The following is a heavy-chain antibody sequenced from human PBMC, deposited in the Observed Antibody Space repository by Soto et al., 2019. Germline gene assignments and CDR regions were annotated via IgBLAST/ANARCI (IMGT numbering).Heavy chain of an antibody. Sequence: ASVKVSCKASGYTFTSYYMHWVRQAPGQGLEWMGIINPSGGSTSYAQKFQGRVTMTRDTSTSTVYMELSSLRSEDTAVYYCARDGEGRDGYNFYFDYWGQGTLVTVSS. V-gene: IGHV1-46*01. CDR2: INPSGGST. CDR1: GYTFTSYY. J-gene: IGHJ4*02. D-gene: IGHD5-12*01. CDR3: ARDGEGRDGYNFYFDY.